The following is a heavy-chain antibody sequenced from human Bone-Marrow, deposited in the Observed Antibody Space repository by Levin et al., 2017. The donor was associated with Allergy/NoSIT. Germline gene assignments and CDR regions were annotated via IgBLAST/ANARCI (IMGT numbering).Heavy chain of an antibody. D-gene: IGHD5-24*01. V-gene: IGHV1-69*13. CDR3: ARRDGYNHDLWSFDY. Sequence: ASVKVSCKASGGTFSSYAISWVRQAPGQGLEWMGGIIPIFGTANYAQKFQGRVTITADESTSTAYMELSSLRSEDTAVYYCARRDGYNHDLWSFDYWGQGTLVTVSS. CDR2: IIPIFGTA. CDR1: GGTFSSYA. J-gene: IGHJ4*02.